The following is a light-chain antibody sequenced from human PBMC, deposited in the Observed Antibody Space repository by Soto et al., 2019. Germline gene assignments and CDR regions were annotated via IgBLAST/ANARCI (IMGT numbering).Light chain of an antibody. CDR2: GAS. Sequence: EIVMTQSPATLSVSPGERATLSCRASQSVSSNLAWYQQKPGQAPRLLIYGASTRATGIPARFSGSGSGTEFTLTISSLQSEDFAVHYCQQYNNWPQGTFGQGTKVEIK. J-gene: IGKJ1*01. CDR3: QQYNNWPQGT. CDR1: QSVSSN. V-gene: IGKV3-15*01.